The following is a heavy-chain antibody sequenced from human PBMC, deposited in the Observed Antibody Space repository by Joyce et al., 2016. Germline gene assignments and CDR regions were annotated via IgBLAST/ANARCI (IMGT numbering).Heavy chain of an antibody. CDR2: ISWNSGST. Sequence: EVQLVESGGGLVQPGRYLRLSCAASGFTFDDYDLHWVRQAPGKGRECFSGISWNSGSTAYADSCKGRFSISRDNAKNSLYLQMNSLRVEDTALYYCAKALGPTEDWFDPWGQGTLVTVSS. CDR3: AKALGPTEDWFDP. D-gene: IGHD4-11*01. J-gene: IGHJ5*02. CDR1: GFTFDDYD. V-gene: IGHV3-9*01.